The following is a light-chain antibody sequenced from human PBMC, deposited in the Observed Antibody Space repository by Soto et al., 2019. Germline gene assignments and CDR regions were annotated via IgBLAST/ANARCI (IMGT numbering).Light chain of an antibody. Sequence: EIVMTQSPATLSVSPGERATLSCRASQSVSTNNLAWYQQRPGQAPRLLIYGASSRATGIPDRFSGSGSGTDFTLTISRLEPEDFAVYYCQQYGSSLWTFGQETKVDI. J-gene: IGKJ1*01. CDR2: GAS. CDR1: QSVSTNN. CDR3: QQYGSSLWT. V-gene: IGKV3-20*01.